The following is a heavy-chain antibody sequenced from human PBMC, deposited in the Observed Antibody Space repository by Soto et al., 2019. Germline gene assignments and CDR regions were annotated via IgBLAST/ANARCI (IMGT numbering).Heavy chain of an antibody. D-gene: IGHD3-22*01. CDR2: IYYSGST. CDR1: GGSISSGGYY. V-gene: IGHV4-31*03. CDR3: VRGRRDYDSSGYYEGYYFDY. Sequence: SETLSLTCTVSGGSISSGGYYWSWIRQHPGKGLEWIGYIYYSGSTYYNPSLKSRVTISVDTSKNQFSLKLSSVTAADTAVYYCVRGRRDYDSSGYYEGYYFDYWGQGTLVTVSS. J-gene: IGHJ4*02.